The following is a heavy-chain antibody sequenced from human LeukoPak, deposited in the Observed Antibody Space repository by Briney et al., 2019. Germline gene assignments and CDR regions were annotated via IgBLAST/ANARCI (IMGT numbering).Heavy chain of an antibody. Sequence: GGSLRLSCAASGFTCSRSGMNWVRQAPGKGLEWVSSISTTSTTIYYAESVKGRFTISRDNAKGSLWLQVNSLRAEDAAVYYCARPSGNYYGFFDYWGQGTLVTVSS. J-gene: IGHJ4*02. V-gene: IGHV3-48*04. CDR1: GFTCSRSG. CDR3: ARPSGNYYGFFDY. D-gene: IGHD1-26*01. CDR2: ISTTSTTI.